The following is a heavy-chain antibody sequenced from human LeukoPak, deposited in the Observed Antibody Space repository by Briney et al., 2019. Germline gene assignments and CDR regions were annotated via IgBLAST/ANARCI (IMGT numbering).Heavy chain of an antibody. CDR1: GGSISSYY. D-gene: IGHD6-25*01. V-gene: IGHV4-4*07. Sequence: SETLSLTCAVSGGSISSYYWTWIRQSAGKGLEWIGRINTSGSTNYNPSLRSRVTMSVNTSKNQFSLNLTSVTAADTAVYSCARGGGDPRWLDPWGQGTLVTVSS. CDR2: INTSGST. J-gene: IGHJ5*02. CDR3: ARGGGDPRWLDP.